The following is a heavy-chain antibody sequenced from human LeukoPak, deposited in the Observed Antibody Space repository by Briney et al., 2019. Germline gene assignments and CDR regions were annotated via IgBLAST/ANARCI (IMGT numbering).Heavy chain of an antibody. J-gene: IGHJ4*02. CDR3: ARHGWDMITFGGPDY. D-gene: IGHD3-16*01. Sequence: GESLKISWKGSGYSFTSYWIGWVRQMPGKGLEWMGIIYPGDSDTRYSPSFQGQVTISADKSISTAYLQWSSLKASDTAMYYCARHGWDMITFGGPDYWGQGTLVTVSS. V-gene: IGHV5-51*01. CDR1: GYSFTSYW. CDR2: IYPGDSDT.